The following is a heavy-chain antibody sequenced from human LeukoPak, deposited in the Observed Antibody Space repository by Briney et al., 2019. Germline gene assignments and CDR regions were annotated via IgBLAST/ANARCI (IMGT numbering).Heavy chain of an antibody. D-gene: IGHD1-26*01. CDR3: AGYGGSYPYYMDV. V-gene: IGHV3-66*01. J-gene: IGHJ6*03. Sequence: PGGSLRLSCAASAFSVSTNYMSWVRQAPWKGLEWVSVIYTVGTTHYADSVKGRCSISRDPSTNTVYLQLNSLRAEDTATYYCAGYGGSYPYYMDVWGKGTTVTLSS. CDR1: AFSVSTNY. CDR2: IYTVGTT.